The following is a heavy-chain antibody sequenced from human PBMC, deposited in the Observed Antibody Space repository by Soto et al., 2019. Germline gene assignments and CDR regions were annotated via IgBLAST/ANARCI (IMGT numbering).Heavy chain of an antibody. CDR2: INPSGGST. CDR1: GYTFTSYY. CDR3: ARAYIVVVPAAMRGYGMDV. D-gene: IGHD2-2*01. V-gene: IGHV1-46*03. Sequence: GASVKVSCKASGYTFTSYYMHWVRQAPGQGLEWMGIINPSGGSTSYAQKFQGRVTMTRDTSTSTVYMELSSLRSEDTAVYYCARAYIVVVPAAMRGYGMDVWGQGIMVTVSS. J-gene: IGHJ6*02.